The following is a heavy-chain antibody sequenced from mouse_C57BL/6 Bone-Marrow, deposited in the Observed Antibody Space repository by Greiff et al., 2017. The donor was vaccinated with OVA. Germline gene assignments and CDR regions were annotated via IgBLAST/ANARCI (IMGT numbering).Heavy chain of an antibody. J-gene: IGHJ2*01. CDR3: ARPNYYGSRKGYPYFDY. D-gene: IGHD1-1*01. V-gene: IGHV5-12*01. CDR1: GFTFSDYY. Sequence: EVQGVESGGGLVQPGGSLKLSCAASGFTFSDYYMYWVRQTPEKRLEWVAYISNGGGSTYYPDTVKGRFTISRDNAKNTLYLQMSRLKSEDTAMYYCARPNYYGSRKGYPYFDYWGQGTTLTVSS. CDR2: ISNGGGST.